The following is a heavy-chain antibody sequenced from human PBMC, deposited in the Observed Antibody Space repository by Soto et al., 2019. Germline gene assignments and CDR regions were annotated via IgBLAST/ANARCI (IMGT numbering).Heavy chain of an antibody. CDR1: GGYMSGYC. CDR3: ARVSHFFVVPAVRGSFDI. CDR2: IYDSGTT. D-gene: IGHD3-10*02. J-gene: IGHJ3*02. Sequence: QVQLQESGPGLEKASDTLSLPCTGSGGYMSGYCWSWILQPPGKGLEWIGFIYDSGTTNYNPSLKSRCTISIDTSKNQFSLKLTSVTAEDTAVYYCARVSHFFVVPAVRGSFDIWGQGTMITVPS. V-gene: IGHV4-59*12.